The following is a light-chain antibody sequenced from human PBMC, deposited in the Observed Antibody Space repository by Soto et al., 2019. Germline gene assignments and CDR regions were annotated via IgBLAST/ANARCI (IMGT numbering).Light chain of an antibody. CDR3: SSYTSSSTV. V-gene: IGLV2-14*03. Sequence: QAVVTQPASVSGSPGQSITISCTGTGSDVGGYNYVSWYQQHPGKAPKLMIYDVSNRPSGVSNRFSGSKFGNTASLTISGLQAEDEADYYCSSYTSSSTVFGGGTKLTVL. CDR1: GSDVGGYNY. J-gene: IGLJ2*01. CDR2: DVS.